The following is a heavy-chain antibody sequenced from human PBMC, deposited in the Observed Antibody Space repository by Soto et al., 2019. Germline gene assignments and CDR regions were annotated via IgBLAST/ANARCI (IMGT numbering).Heavy chain of an antibody. Sequence: GGSLIHSCASSGFTIYYYSMHLVRQVLGKGLEWVSSISWNSGNIGYADSVKGRFTTSRDNAKNSLYLQMNSLRPEDTALYYCVRSKGGYSYGTPFDYWGQGTLVTVSS. D-gene: IGHD5-18*01. CDR3: VRSKGGYSYGTPFDY. CDR1: GFTIYYYS. CDR2: ISWNSGNI. J-gene: IGHJ4*02. V-gene: IGHV3-9*01.